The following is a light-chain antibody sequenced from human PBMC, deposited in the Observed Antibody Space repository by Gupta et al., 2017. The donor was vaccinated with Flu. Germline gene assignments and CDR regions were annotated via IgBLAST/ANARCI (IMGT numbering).Light chain of an antibody. J-gene: IGLJ3*02. CDR1: SSNIGSNY. Sequence: QSVLTQPPSASGTPGQRVTISCSGSSSNIGSNYVYWYQQLPGTAPKLLIYSNNQRPSGVPDRFSGSKSGTSASLATSGLRSEDEADYYCAAWDDSLSGLVFGGGTKLTVL. V-gene: IGLV1-47*02. CDR2: SNN. CDR3: AAWDDSLSGLV.